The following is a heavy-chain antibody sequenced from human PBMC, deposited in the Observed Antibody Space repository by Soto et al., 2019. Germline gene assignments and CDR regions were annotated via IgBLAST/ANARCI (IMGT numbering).Heavy chain of an antibody. CDR2: IIPIFGTA. J-gene: IGHJ6*02. CDR3: ARGGESYGLHYYYYGMDV. V-gene: IGHV1-69*13. Sequence: GASVKVSCKASGGTFSSYAISWVRQAPGQGLEWMGGIIPIFGTANYAQKFQGRVTITADESTSTAYMELSSLRSEDTAVYYCARGGESYGLHYYYYGMDVWGQGTTVTVSS. D-gene: IGHD2-21*01. CDR1: GGTFSSYA.